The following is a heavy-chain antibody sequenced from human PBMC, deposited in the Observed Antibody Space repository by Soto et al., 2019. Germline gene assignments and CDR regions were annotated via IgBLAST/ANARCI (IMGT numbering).Heavy chain of an antibody. J-gene: IGHJ4*02. CDR2: INNSGST. D-gene: IGHD3-16*02. CDR3: ARGQRTYYDYIWGSYRPRAFDY. Sequence: SLTCAVYGGSFSGYYWSWIRQPPGKGLEWIGEINNSGSTNYNPSLKSRVTISVDTSKNQFSLKLSSVTAADTAVYYCARGQRTYYDYIWGSYRPRAFDYWGQGTLVTVSS. V-gene: IGHV4-34*01. CDR1: GGSFSGYY.